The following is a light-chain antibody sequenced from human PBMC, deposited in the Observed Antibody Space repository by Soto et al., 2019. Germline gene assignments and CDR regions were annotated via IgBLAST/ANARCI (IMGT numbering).Light chain of an antibody. CDR2: GAS. V-gene: IGKV3-20*01. Sequence: EIVLTQSPGTLSLSPGERATLSCRASQSVSSSSLAWYQQKPGQAPRLLIYGASSRVTGIPDRFSGSGSGIDFTLTISRLEPEDFAVYYCQQYVSSPITFGQGTRLEIK. CDR1: QSVSSSS. J-gene: IGKJ5*01. CDR3: QQYVSSPIT.